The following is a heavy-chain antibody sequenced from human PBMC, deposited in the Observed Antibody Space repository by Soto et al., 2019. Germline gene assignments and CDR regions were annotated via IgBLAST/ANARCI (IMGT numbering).Heavy chain of an antibody. Sequence: PGGSLRLSCAASGFTFSSYAMSWVRQAPGKGLEWVGRIKSKTDGGTTDYAAPVKGRFTISRDDSKNTLYLQMNSLKTEDTAVYYCTTDPFTTGTTDNWFDPWGQGTLVTVSS. J-gene: IGHJ5*02. D-gene: IGHD1-1*01. CDR1: GFTFSSYA. CDR3: TTDPFTTGTTDNWFDP. CDR2: IKSKTDGGTT. V-gene: IGHV3-15*01.